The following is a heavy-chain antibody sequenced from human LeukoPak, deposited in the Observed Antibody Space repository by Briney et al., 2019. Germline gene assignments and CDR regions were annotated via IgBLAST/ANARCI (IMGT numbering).Heavy chain of an antibody. CDR2: ISGSGGST. CDR3: ARASAAAGKGSVSRDQTLYYFDY. D-gene: IGHD6-13*01. J-gene: IGHJ4*02. Sequence: GGSLRLSCAASGFTFSSYAMSWIRQAPGKGLEWVSAISGSGGSTYYADSVKGRFTISRDNSKNTLYLQMNSLRAEDTAVYYCARASAAAGKGSVSRDQTLYYFDYWGQGTLVTVSS. CDR1: GFTFSSYA. V-gene: IGHV3-23*01.